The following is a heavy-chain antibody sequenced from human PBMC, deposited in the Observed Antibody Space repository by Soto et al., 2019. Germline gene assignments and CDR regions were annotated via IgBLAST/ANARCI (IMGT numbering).Heavy chain of an antibody. D-gene: IGHD6-19*01. CDR2: IKQDGSEK. Sequence: GSLRLSCAASGFPFSSYWMSWVRQAPGKGLEWVANIKQDGSEKYYVDSVKGRFTISRDNAKNSLYLQMNSLRAEDTAVYYCARARVAVAGYYFQHWGQGTLVTVSS. V-gene: IGHV3-7*01. J-gene: IGHJ1*01. CDR3: ARARVAVAGYYFQH. CDR1: GFPFSSYW.